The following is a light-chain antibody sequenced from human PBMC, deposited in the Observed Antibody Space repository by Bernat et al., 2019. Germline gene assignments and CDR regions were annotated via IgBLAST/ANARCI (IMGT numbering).Light chain of an antibody. CDR1: SSDVVAYNY. J-gene: IGLJ3*02. Sequence: QSALTQHPPASGSPGQSVTIPCTGTSSDVVAYNYVSWYQQHPRKAPKLIIHEVINRPSGAPDRFSGSKSGNTASLTVTGLQAEDEADYYCASYPGGNHCVFGGGTKLTVL. CDR2: EVI. CDR3: ASYPGGNHCV. V-gene: IGLV2-8*01.